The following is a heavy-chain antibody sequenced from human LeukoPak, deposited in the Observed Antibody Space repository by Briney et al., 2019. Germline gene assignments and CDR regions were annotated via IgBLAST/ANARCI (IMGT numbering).Heavy chain of an antibody. Sequence: PSETLSLTCTLSGGSIISSTYYWGGVREPPGRGREWIGNIYYSGTTYYNPSLKSRVTISEDTSRNRFSLMLSSVTAADTAIYYCARQVSDYYYHYMDVWGEGTTVIVSS. V-gene: IGHV4-39*01. CDR2: IYYSGTT. CDR3: ARQVSDYYYHYMDV. J-gene: IGHJ6*03. CDR1: GGSIISSTYY.